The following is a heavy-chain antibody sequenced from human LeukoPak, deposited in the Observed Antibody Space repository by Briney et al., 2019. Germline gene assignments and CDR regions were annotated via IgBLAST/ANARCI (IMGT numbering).Heavy chain of an antibody. Sequence: GGSLRLSCEVSGFTFRTYWMHWVRQAPGKGLVWVSYINSDGTGTMYADSVKGRFTVSRDNAKNTLYLQMNSLRAEDTAVYYCARDDLSWYSGIDYWGQGVLVTVSS. CDR2: INSDGTGT. V-gene: IGHV3-74*03. J-gene: IGHJ4*02. CDR3: ARDDLSWYSGIDY. D-gene: IGHD6-13*01. CDR1: GFTFRTYW.